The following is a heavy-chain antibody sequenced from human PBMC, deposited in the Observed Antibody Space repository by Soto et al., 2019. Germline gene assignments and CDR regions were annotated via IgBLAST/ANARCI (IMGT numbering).Heavy chain of an antibody. CDR3: AKDLTRHTIFGVVPTPEDY. Sequence: GGSLRLSCAASGFTFSSYAMSWVRQAPGKGLEWVSAISGSGGSTYYADSVKGRFTISRDNSKNTLYLQMNSLRAEDTAVYYCAKDLTRHTIFGVVPTPEDYWGQGTLVTVSS. V-gene: IGHV3-23*01. CDR2: ISGSGGST. CDR1: GFTFSSYA. D-gene: IGHD3-3*01. J-gene: IGHJ4*02.